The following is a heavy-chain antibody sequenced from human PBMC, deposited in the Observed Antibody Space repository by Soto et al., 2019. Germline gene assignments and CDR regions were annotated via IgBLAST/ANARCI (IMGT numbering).Heavy chain of an antibody. Sequence: SVKVSCKASGGTFSSYAISWVRQAPGQGLEWMGGIIPIFGTANYAQKFQGRVTITAGESTSTAYMELSSLRSEDTAVYYCASKRSSGSGYYYYYGMDVWGQGTTVTVSS. V-gene: IGHV1-69*13. CDR3: ASKRSSGSGYYYYYGMDV. CDR1: GGTFSSYA. J-gene: IGHJ6*02. D-gene: IGHD3-10*01. CDR2: IIPIFGTA.